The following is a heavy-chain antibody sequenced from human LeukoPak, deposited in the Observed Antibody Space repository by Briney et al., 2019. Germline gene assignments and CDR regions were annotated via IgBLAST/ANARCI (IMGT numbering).Heavy chain of an antibody. CDR1: VYIFEDYT. J-gene: IGHJ4*02. D-gene: IGHD3-22*01. CDR3: AKDMTYESSGSVIDN. V-gene: IGHV3-43*01. Sequence: GGSLRLPCAASVYIFEDYTIHWAPDAPGKALEGVSLVSWDGTAYYGDSGKGRFTISRDNSKSSLYLQMDTLRPEDTAFYYCAKDMTYESSGSVIDNWGQGTLVTVSS. CDR2: VSWDGTA.